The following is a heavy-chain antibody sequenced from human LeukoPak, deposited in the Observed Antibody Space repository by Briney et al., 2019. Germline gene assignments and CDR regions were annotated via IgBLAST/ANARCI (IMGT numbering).Heavy chain of an antibody. V-gene: IGHV4-4*02. D-gene: IGHD2-21*02. CDR2: IHHSGST. CDR1: GGSISSSHW. J-gene: IGHJ4*02. CDR3: ARDQTVRSWYFDS. Sequence: SETLSLTCEVCGGSISSSHWWTWVRRSPGKGLEWIGEIHHSGSTDYSPSLKSRVTISIDKSKNQFSLKLIYVTAAHTAVYYCARDQTVRSWYFDSWGQGTLVTVYS.